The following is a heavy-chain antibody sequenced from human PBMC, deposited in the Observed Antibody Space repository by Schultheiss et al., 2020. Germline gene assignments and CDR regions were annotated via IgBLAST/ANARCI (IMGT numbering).Heavy chain of an antibody. J-gene: IGHJ4*02. CDR3: ARAWMTTVTTTDY. V-gene: IGHV3-33*01. D-gene: IGHD4-17*01. CDR1: GFTFSNYG. CDR2: IWYDGLNK. Sequence: GGSLRLSCAASGFTFSNYGMHWVRQAPGKGLEWVALIWYDGLNKYYADSVKGRFSISRDNSKNTLYLQMNSLRADDTAVYYCARAWMTTVTTTDYWGQGTLVTVSS.